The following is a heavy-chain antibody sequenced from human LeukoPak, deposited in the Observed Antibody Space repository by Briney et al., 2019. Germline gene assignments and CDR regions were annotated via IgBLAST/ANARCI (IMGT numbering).Heavy chain of an antibody. CDR2: IRYDGSNK. J-gene: IGHJ4*02. Sequence: GGSLRLSCAASGFTFSSYGMHWVRQAPGKGLEWVAFIRYDGSNKYYADSVKGRFTISRDNSKNTLYLQMNSLRAEDTAVYYCAKPYSSGWYRHYFDYWGQGTLVTVSS. V-gene: IGHV3-30*02. D-gene: IGHD6-19*01. CDR3: AKPYSSGWYRHYFDY. CDR1: GFTFSSYG.